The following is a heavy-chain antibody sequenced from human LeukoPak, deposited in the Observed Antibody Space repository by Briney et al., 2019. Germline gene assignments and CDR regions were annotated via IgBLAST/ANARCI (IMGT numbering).Heavy chain of an antibody. J-gene: IGHJ4*02. CDR1: GCSISSYY. D-gene: IGHD3-10*01. CDR3: ARLGYRSGSYGLDY. CDR2: IYYSGST. Sequence: SESLTVTCTASGCSISSYYLRWIRQPPGQGLEWIGYIYYSGSTNYNPSLKSRVTISVDTSKNQFSLKLSSVTAADTAVYYCARLGYRSGSYGLDYWGQGTLVTVSS. V-gene: IGHV4-59*01.